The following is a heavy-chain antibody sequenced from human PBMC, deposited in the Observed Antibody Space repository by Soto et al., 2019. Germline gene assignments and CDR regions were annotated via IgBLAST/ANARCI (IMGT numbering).Heavy chain of an antibody. CDR3: AAWSRSSWFGY. V-gene: IGHV3-7*05. D-gene: IGHD6-13*01. Sequence: EVQLVESGGGLVQPGGSLRLSCAGYGFSSSTYWMSWVRQAPGKGLEWVANIKLDGSETSYVDSVKGRFTISRDNAENSLYLHMNSLRVDDTAVYYCAAWSRSSWFGYWGQGTLVTVSS. CDR1: GFSSSTYW. J-gene: IGHJ4*02. CDR2: IKLDGSET.